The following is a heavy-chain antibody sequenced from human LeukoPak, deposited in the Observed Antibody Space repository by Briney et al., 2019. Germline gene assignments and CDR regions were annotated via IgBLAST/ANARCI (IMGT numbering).Heavy chain of an antibody. CDR1: GGSFSSTNYY. V-gene: IGHV4-39*01. CDR3: ARHPSMTTALFDY. CDR2: IFYSGST. D-gene: IGHD4-17*01. Sequence: SETLSLTCTASGGSFSSTNYYWGWIRRPPGKGLEWIGSIFYSGSTYYNPSLKSRVTISVDTSKNHISLRMSSVTAADTAVYYCARHPSMTTALFDYWGQGTLVTVSS. J-gene: IGHJ4*02.